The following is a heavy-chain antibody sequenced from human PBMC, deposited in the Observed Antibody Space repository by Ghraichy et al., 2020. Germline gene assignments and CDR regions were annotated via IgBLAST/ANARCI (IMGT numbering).Heavy chain of an antibody. CDR3: ARAPVVVVAATRDYYYGMDV. CDR1: GGTFSSYA. V-gene: IGHV1-69*13. Sequence: SVKVSCKASGGTFSSYAISWVRQAPGQGLEWMGGIIPIFVTANYAQKFQGRVTITADESTSTAYMELSSLRSEVTAVYYCARAPVVVVAATRDYYYGMDVWGQGTTVTVSS. J-gene: IGHJ6*02. CDR2: IIPIFVTA. D-gene: IGHD2-15*01.